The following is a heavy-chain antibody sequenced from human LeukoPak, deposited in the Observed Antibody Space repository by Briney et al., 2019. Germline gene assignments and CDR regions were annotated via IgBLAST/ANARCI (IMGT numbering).Heavy chain of an antibody. Sequence: SQTLSLACAISGDSVSSDTAAWNWIRQSPSRGLEWLGRTFYRSKWYNDYAVSVKSRITINPDTSKNQFSLHLNSVTPEDTAVYYCARALRYCSANSCYSTFDIWGQGTLVTVSS. J-gene: IGHJ3*02. D-gene: IGHD2-15*01. CDR2: TFYRSKWYN. CDR1: GDSVSSDTAA. V-gene: IGHV6-1*01. CDR3: ARALRYCSANSCYSTFDI.